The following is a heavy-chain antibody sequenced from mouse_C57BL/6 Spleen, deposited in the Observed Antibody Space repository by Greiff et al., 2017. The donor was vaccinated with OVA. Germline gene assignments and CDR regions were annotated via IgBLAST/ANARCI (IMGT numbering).Heavy chain of an antibody. Sequence: QVHVKQPGAELVRPGSSVKLSCKASGYTFTSYWMHWVKQRPIQGLEWIGNIDPSDSETHYNQKFKDKATLTVDKSSSTAYMQLSSLTSEDSAVYYCARLGTRYFDVWGTGTTVTVSS. CDR1: GYTFTSYW. CDR3: ARLGTRYFDV. J-gene: IGHJ1*03. V-gene: IGHV1-52*01. D-gene: IGHD4-1*01. CDR2: IDPSDSET.